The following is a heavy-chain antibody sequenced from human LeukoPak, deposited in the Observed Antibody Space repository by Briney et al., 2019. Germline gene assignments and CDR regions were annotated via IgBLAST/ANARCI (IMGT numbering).Heavy chain of an antibody. Sequence: SGTLSLTCAVSGGSISSSNWWSWVRQPPGKGLEWIGVIYHSGSTNYNPSLKSRVTIAVDKAKYQFSLKLSSVSAADTAVYYCARGRGDYVWRSYRSSGAFDIWGQGTMVTVSS. CDR2: IYHSGST. J-gene: IGHJ3*02. V-gene: IGHV4-4*02. D-gene: IGHD3-16*02. CDR3: ARGRGDYVWRSYRSSGAFDI. CDR1: GGSISSSNW.